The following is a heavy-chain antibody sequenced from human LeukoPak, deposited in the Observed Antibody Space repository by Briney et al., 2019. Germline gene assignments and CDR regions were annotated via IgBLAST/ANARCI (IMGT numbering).Heavy chain of an antibody. D-gene: IGHD5-18*01. CDR2: IYSGGST. CDR1: EFSVGSDY. J-gene: IGHJ4*02. V-gene: IGHV3-66*01. CDR3: ARGGPRDGYDY. Sequence: GGSLRLSCAASEFSVGSDYMTWVRQAPGKGLEWVSLIYSGGSTYYADSLKGRFTISRDNAKNSLYLQMNSLRAEDTAVYYCARGGPRDGYDYWGQGTLVTVSS.